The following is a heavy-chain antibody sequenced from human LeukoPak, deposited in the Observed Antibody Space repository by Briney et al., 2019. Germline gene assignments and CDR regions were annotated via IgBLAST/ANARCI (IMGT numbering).Heavy chain of an antibody. CDR3: ARAGRGYSYGYGGYDY. CDR2: IIPIFGTA. D-gene: IGHD5-18*01. CDR1: GGTFSSYA. J-gene: IGHJ4*02. V-gene: IGHV1-69*05. Sequence: ASVKVSCKASGGTFSSYAITWVRQAPGQGLEWMGRIIPIFGTANYAQKFQGRVTITTDESTSTAYMELSSLRSEDTAVYYCARAGRGYSYGYGGYDYWGQGTLVTVSS.